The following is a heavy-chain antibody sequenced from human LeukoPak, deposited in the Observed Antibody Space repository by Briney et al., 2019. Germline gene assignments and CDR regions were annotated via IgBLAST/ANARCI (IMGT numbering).Heavy chain of an antibody. D-gene: IGHD1-26*01. J-gene: IGHJ4*02. CDR2: MHYSGST. CDR3: ARRGTIDSGRPWN. Sequence: PSETLFLTCTVSGGSINISDYYWGWIRQPPGKGLEWIGSMHYSGSTYFNPSLKSRVTISVDTSKNQFSLKVSSLTAADTAVYYCARRGTIDSGRPWNWGQGTLVTVSS. CDR1: GGSINISDYY. V-gene: IGHV4-39*01.